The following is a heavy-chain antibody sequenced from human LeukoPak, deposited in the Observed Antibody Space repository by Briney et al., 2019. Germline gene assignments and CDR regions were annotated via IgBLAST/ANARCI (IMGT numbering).Heavy chain of an antibody. V-gene: IGHV1-18*04. CDR2: ISAYNGNT. J-gene: IGHJ3*02. D-gene: IGHD3-3*01. Sequence: ASVKVSCKTSGYTFTSYYIHWVRQAPGQGLEWMGWISAYNGNTNYAQKLQGRVTMTTDTSTSTAYMELRSLRSDDTAVYYCARGNYDFWSGYLYAFDIWGQGTMVTVSS. CDR1: GYTFTSYY. CDR3: ARGNYDFWSGYLYAFDI.